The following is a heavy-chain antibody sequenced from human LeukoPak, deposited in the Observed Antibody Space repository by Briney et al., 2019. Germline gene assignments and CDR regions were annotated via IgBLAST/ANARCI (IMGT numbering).Heavy chain of an antibody. V-gene: IGHV4-34*08. CDR1: GFTFSSSA. J-gene: IGHJ1*01. CDR2: INHSGST. Sequence: GSLRLSCAASGFTFSSSAMSWIRQPPGKGLEWIGEINHSGSTNYNPSLKSRVTISVDTSKNQFSLKLSSVTAADTAVYYCASFQHWGQGTLVTVSS. CDR3: ASFQH.